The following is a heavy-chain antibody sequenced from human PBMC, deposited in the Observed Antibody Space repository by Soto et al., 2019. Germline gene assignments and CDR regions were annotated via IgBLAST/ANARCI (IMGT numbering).Heavy chain of an antibody. CDR2: INSDGSST. Sequence: GGSLRLSCAASGFTVSSHWMHWVRQAPGKGLVWVSRINSDGSSTTYADSVKGRFTFSRDNAKNTLYLQMNSLRAEDTAIYYCARDEGYGYGVDYWGQGTLVTVSS. J-gene: IGHJ4*02. V-gene: IGHV3-74*01. CDR1: GFTVSSHW. CDR3: ARDEGYGYGVDY. D-gene: IGHD5-18*01.